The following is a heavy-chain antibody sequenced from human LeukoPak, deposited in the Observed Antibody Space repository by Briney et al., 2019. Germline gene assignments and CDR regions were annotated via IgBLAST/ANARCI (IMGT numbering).Heavy chain of an antibody. J-gene: IGHJ4*02. Sequence: GGSLRLSCAASGFTFSSYWMSWGRQAPGKGLEWVANIKEDGSAKYYADSVKGRFTLSRDNAKNSLYLQTNSLRAEDTAVYYCARTRSGYPFESWGQGTLVTVSS. V-gene: IGHV3-7*05. CDR3: ARTRSGYPFES. CDR2: IKEDGSAK. CDR1: GFTFSSYW. D-gene: IGHD3-22*01.